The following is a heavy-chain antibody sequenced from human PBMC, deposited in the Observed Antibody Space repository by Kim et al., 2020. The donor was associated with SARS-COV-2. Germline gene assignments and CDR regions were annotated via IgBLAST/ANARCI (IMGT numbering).Heavy chain of an antibody. CDR3: AKVRTSRYRGYYYYYMDV. D-gene: IGHD2-2*02. CDR2: ISGDGGST. J-gene: IGHJ6*03. Sequence: GGSLRLSCAASGFTFDDYAMHWVRQAPGKGLEWVSLISGDGGSTYYADSVKGRFTISRDNSKNSLYLQMNSLRTEDTALYYCAKVRTSRYRGYYYYYMDVWGKGTTVTVSS. CDR1: GFTFDDYA. V-gene: IGHV3-43*02.